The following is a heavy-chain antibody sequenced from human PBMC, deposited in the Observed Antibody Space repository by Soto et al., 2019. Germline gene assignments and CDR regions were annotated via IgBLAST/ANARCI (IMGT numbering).Heavy chain of an antibody. Sequence: SETLSLTCTVSGGSISSSSYYWCWIRQPPGKGLEWIGSIYYSGSTYYNPSLKSRVTISVDTSKNQFSLKLSSVTAADTAVYYCASLVPAAILYYFDYWGQGTLVTVSS. D-gene: IGHD2-2*01. CDR2: IYYSGST. J-gene: IGHJ4*02. CDR3: ASLVPAAILYYFDY. CDR1: GGSISSSSYY. V-gene: IGHV4-39*01.